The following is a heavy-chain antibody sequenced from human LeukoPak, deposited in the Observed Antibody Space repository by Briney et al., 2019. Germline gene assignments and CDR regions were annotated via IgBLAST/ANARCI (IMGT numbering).Heavy chain of an antibody. CDR2: INPNSGDT. J-gene: IGHJ4*02. CDR3: ASVVATGGY. V-gene: IGHV1-2*02. CDR1: GYTFTGYY. Sequence: ASVKVSCKASGYTFTGYYMHWVRQASGQGLEWMGLINPNSGDTNYAQNFQGRVTMTRDTSISTAYMELSRLTSDDTAVYYCASVVATGGYWGQGTLVTVSS. D-gene: IGHD5-12*01.